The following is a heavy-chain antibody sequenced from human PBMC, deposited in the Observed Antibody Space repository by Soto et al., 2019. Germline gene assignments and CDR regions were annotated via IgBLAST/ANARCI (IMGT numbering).Heavy chain of an antibody. CDR2: ISYDGSNQ. CDR1: GFTFNIYG. V-gene: IGHV3-30*18. CDR3: AKDQASGQGSFDS. J-gene: IGHJ4*02. Sequence: GGSLRLSCAASGFTFNIYGMHWVRQAPDKGLEWVALISYDGSNQHYADSVKGRFTISRDNSKNTLFLQMNSLRADDTAVYYCAKDQASGQGSFDSWGQGTLVTVSS.